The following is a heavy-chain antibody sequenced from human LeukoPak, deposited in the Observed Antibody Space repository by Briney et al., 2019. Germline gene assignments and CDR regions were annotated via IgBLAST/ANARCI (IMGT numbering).Heavy chain of an antibody. CDR2: IYYSGST. D-gene: IGHD3-3*01. Sequence: SETLSLTCTVSGGSISSYYWSWIRQPPGKGLEWIGYIYYSGSTNYNPSLKSRVTISVDTSKNQFSLKLSSVTAADTAVYYCARVQNLYDFWSGYRLSGFDPWGQGTLVTVSS. CDR3: ARVQNLYDFWSGYRLSGFDP. V-gene: IGHV4-59*01. J-gene: IGHJ5*02. CDR1: GGSISSYY.